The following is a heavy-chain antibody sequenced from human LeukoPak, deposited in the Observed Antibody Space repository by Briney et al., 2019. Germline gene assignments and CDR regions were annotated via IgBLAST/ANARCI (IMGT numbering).Heavy chain of an antibody. CDR3: ARERVDIVATGQFSYYYGMDV. CDR1: GFTFSDYY. J-gene: IGHJ6*02. Sequence: PGGSLRLSCAASGFTFSDYYMSWIRQAPGKGLEWVSYISSSGSTIYYADSVKGRFTISRDNAKNSLYLQMNSLRAEDTAVYYCARERVDIVATGQFSYYYGMDVWGQGTTVTVSS. CDR2: ISSSGSTI. V-gene: IGHV3-11*01. D-gene: IGHD5-12*01.